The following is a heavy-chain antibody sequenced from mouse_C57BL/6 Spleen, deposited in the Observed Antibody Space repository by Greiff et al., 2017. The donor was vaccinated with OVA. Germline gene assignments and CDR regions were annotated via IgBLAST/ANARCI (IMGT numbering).Heavy chain of an antibody. CDR1: GYAFSSSW. CDR2: IYPGDGDT. CDR3: ARRYYGNYDYAMDY. V-gene: IGHV1-82*01. Sequence: QVQLQQSGPELVKPGASVKISCKASGYAFSSSWMNWVKQRPGKGLEWIGRIYPGDGDTNYNGKFKGKATLTADKSSSTAYMQLSSLTSEDSAVYFCARRYYGNYDYAMDYWGQGTSVTVSS. J-gene: IGHJ4*01. D-gene: IGHD2-1*01.